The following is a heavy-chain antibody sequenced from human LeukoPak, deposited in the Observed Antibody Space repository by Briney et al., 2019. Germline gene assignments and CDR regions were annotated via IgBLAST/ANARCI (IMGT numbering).Heavy chain of an antibody. CDR2: IYPADSDT. V-gene: IGHV5-51*01. D-gene: IGHD2-15*01. Sequence: GESLKISCKGSGYSITDYWIAWVRQLPGKGLEWMGIIYPADSDTRNSPSFQGQVTISADKSISTAYLQWSSLKASDTAMYYCARRGYCSGGDCFSNVFDIWGQGTVVTVSS. CDR1: GYSITDYW. CDR3: ARRGYCSGGDCFSNVFDI. J-gene: IGHJ3*02.